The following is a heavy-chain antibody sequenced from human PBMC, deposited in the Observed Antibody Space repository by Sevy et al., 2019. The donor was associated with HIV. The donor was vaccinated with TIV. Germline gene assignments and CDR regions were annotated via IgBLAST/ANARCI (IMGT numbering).Heavy chain of an antibody. D-gene: IGHD3-10*01. Sequence: GGSLRLSCAASGFAPSTYGMHWVRQAPGKGLEWVAVILYEGINKDYGDSVRGRFTISRDNSKNTLYLEMNNLRVDDTAVYYCATGRDYGSGSYDYWGQGTLVTVSS. CDR2: ILYEGINK. J-gene: IGHJ4*02. CDR1: GFAPSTYG. CDR3: ATGRDYGSGSYDY. V-gene: IGHV3-33*03.